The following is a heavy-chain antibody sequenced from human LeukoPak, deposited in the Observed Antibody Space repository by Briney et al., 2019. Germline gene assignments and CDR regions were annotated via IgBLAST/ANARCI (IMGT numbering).Heavy chain of an antibody. CDR3: ARDASLQTGAFDV. Sequence: SETLSLTCAVSGGSISRIDWWSWVRQSPGKGLEWIGEIIHSGSTKYNPSLKSRVTISVDKSKNQFSLNLTSVTAADTAMYYCARDASLQTGAFDVWGQGTMVTVSS. D-gene: IGHD5-24*01. V-gene: IGHV4-4*02. CDR1: GGSISRIDW. J-gene: IGHJ3*01. CDR2: IIHSGST.